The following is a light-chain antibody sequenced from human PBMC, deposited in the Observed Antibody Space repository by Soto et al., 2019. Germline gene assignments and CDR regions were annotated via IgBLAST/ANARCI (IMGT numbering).Light chain of an antibody. Sequence: LRRTTKKKTSISCRSSHILLYNNTSNYLDWYVQKPGQSPQLLIYFGSNRAPGVPDRFSGSGSGTDFTLKFNRGVRYRVWCCSGIQVFESPCFGDGTRLEIK. J-gene: IGKJ5*01. CDR2: FGS. CDR1: HILLYNNTSNY. V-gene: IGKV2-28*01. CDR3: IQVFESPC.